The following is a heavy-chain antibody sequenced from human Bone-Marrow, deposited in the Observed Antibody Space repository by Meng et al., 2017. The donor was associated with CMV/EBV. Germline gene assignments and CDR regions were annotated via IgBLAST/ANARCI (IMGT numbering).Heavy chain of an antibody. CDR2: ISYDGSNK. CDR1: GFTFSSYA. J-gene: IGHJ5*02. V-gene: IGHV3-30*04. CDR3: AREFGYDFWSGEPSGWFDP. D-gene: IGHD3-3*01. Sequence: GESLKISCAASGFTFSSYAMHWVRQAPGKGLEWVAVISYDGSNKYYADSVKGRFTISRDNSKNTLYLQMNSLRAEDTAVYYCAREFGYDFWSGEPSGWFDPWGQGTLVTVSS.